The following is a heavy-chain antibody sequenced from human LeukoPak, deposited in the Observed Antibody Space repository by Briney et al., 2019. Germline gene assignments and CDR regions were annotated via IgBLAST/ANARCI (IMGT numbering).Heavy chain of an antibody. V-gene: IGHV4-34*01. Sequence: SETLSLTCAVYGGSFSGYYWSWIRQPPGKGLEWIGEINHSGSTYYNPSLKSRVTISVDTSKNQFSLKLSSVTAADTAVYYCARHYGPWGQGTLVTVSS. D-gene: IGHD3-16*01. CDR2: INHSGST. J-gene: IGHJ5*02. CDR1: GGSFSGYY. CDR3: ARHYGP.